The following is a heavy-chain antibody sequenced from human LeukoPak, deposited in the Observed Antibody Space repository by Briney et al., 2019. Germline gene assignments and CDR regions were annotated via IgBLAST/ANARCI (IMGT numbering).Heavy chain of an antibody. CDR2: IHYSGKA. V-gene: IGHV4-59*11. CDR3: ARFGVDYDMDV. J-gene: IGHJ6*02. CDR1: GVSISGHY. D-gene: IGHD3-16*01. Sequence: SETLSLTCTVSGVSISGHYRTWVRQPPGEGLEWIGQIHYSGKADYNPSLRSRITISVDTSKNQMSLKVTSVTAADTAVYYCARFGVDYDMDVWGQGTTVTVS.